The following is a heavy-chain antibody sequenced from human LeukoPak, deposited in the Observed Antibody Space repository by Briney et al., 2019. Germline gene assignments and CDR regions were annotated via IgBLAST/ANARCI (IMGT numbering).Heavy chain of an antibody. CDR2: VNPNSGAT. D-gene: IGHD5-12*01. J-gene: IGHJ6*01. CDR3: ARVIEYSGYDFRCYY. CDR1: GYTFTGYY. V-gene: IGHV1-2*02. Sequence: ASVKVSCYASGYTFTGYYMIWWRQAPGQRLEWLGWVNPNSGATTSAKKFQLRVTTTTDTSTSTASMELSRLTSADTAVYNCARVIEYSGYDFRCYYWGDGRPVTASS.